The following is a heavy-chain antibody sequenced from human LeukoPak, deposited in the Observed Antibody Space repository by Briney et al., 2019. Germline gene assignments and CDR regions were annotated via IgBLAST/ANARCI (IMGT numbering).Heavy chain of an antibody. J-gene: IGHJ4*02. D-gene: IGHD6-13*01. Sequence: SETLSLTCTVSGGSISSYYWSWIRQPPGKGLEWIGYIYYSGSTNYNPSLKSRVTISVDTSKNQFSLKLSSVTAADTAVYYCAVSGQQQLGGYYFDYWGQGTLVTVSS. V-gene: IGHV4-59*12. CDR1: GGSISSYY. CDR2: IYYSGST. CDR3: AVSGQQQLGGYYFDY.